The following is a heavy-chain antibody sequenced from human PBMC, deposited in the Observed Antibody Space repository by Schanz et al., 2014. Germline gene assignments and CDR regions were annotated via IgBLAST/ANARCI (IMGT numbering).Heavy chain of an antibody. V-gene: IGHV3-30*18. CDR1: GITLSGYG. J-gene: IGHJ4*02. Sequence: VQLLESGGGLVQPGGSLRLSCAASGITLSGYGLHWVRQTPGKGLEWVGFISFDGRNTGYAHSVKGRFTISRDNSKNTVNLQMNSLRAEDTAVYYCAKEKEEVAADGSFFDYWGQGTLVTVSS. D-gene: IGHD6-13*01. CDR3: AKEKEEVAADGSFFDY. CDR2: ISFDGRNT.